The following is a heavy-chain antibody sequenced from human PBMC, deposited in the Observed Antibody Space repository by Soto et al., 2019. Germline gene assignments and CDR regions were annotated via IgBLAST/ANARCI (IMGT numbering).Heavy chain of an antibody. Sequence: QVQLVETGGGVVQPGRYLRLSCAAYGFTFSSYAMHWVRQAPGKGLEWVAVISYDGSNKYYADSVKGRFTISRDNSKNTLYLQMNSLRDEDTAVYYCARDQLSPYYYYGMDVWGQGTTVTVSS. V-gene: IGHV3-30-3*01. J-gene: IGHJ6*02. CDR2: ISYDGSNK. CDR1: GFTFSSYA. D-gene: IGHD1-1*01. CDR3: ARDQLSPYYYYGMDV.